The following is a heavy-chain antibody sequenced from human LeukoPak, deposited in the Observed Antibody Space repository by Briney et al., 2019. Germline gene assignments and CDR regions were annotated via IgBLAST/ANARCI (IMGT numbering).Heavy chain of an antibody. V-gene: IGHV4-34*01. CDR3: ARGTVSGKVAGVIRGRYYYMDV. D-gene: IGHD6-19*01. J-gene: IGHJ6*03. Sequence: PSGTLSLTCAVYGGSFSGYYWSWIRQPPGKGLEWIGEINHSGSTNYNPSLKSRVTISVDTSKNQFSLKLSSVTAADTAVYYCARGTVSGKVAGVIRGRYYYMDVWGKGTTVTVSS. CDR1: GGSFSGYY. CDR2: INHSGST.